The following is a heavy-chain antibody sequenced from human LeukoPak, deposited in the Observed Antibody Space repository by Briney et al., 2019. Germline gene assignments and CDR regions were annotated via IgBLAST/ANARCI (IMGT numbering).Heavy chain of an antibody. CDR3: ARDRGPDLVDIVATIKGPYYYYGMDV. V-gene: IGHV4-59*11. D-gene: IGHD5-12*01. J-gene: IGHJ6*02. CDR1: GVSISSHY. Sequence: PSETLSLTCTVSGVSISSHYWSWIRQSPGKGLEWIGYILYSASINYNPSLKSRVTISVDTSKNQFPLKLSSVTAADTAVYYCARDRGPDLVDIVATIKGPYYYYGMDVWGQGTTVTVSS. CDR2: ILYSASI.